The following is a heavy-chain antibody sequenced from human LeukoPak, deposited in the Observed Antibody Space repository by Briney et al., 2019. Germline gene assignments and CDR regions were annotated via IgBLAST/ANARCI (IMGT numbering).Heavy chain of an antibody. CDR3: ARPRGSGSYYLMDV. D-gene: IGHD3-10*01. Sequence: ASVKVSCKASGYAFTSYDINWVRQATGQGLEWMGWMNPNSGNTGYAQKLQGRVTMTEDTSTDTAYMELSSLRSEDTAVYYCARPRGSGSYYLMDVWGQGTTVTVSS. CDR1: GYAFTSYD. CDR2: MNPNSGNT. V-gene: IGHV1-8*01. J-gene: IGHJ6*02.